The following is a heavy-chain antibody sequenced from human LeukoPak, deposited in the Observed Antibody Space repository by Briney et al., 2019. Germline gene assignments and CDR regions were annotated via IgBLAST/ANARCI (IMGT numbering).Heavy chain of an antibody. V-gene: IGHV1-2*02. J-gene: IGHJ4*02. D-gene: IGHD3-10*01. Sequence: ASVKVSFKASGYTFTGYYMHWVRQAPGQGLEWMGWINPNSGGTNYAQKFQGRVTMTRDASISTAYMELSRLRSDDTAVYYCARSIRITMVRGAFDYWGQGTLVTVSS. CDR3: ARSIRITMVRGAFDY. CDR1: GYTFTGYY. CDR2: INPNSGGT.